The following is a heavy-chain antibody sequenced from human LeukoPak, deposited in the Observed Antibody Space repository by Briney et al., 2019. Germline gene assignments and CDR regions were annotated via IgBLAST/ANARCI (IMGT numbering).Heavy chain of an antibody. D-gene: IGHD2-2*01. V-gene: IGHV4-30-2*01. CDR1: GGSISNGGYY. Sequence: SQTLSLTCTVSGGSISNGGYYWSWIRQPPGKGLEWIGYIYHSGSTYYNPSLKSRVTISVDRSKNQFSLKLSSVTAADTAVYYCARGSGYCSSTSCRSYNWFDPWGQGTLVTVSS. J-gene: IGHJ5*02. CDR2: IYHSGST. CDR3: ARGSGYCSSTSCRSYNWFDP.